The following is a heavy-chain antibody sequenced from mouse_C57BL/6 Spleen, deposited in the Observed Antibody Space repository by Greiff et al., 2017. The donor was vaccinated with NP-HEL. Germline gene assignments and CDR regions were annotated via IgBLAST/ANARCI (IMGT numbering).Heavy chain of an antibody. CDR3: ARQVDSSGYAMDY. Sequence: DVKLVESGGGLVKPGGSLKLSCAASGFTFSSYTMSWVRQTPEKRLEWVATISGGGGNTYYPASVKGRFTISSDNAKNTLYLQMSSLRSEDTALYYCARQVDSSGYAMDYWGQGTSVTVSS. V-gene: IGHV5-9*01. CDR2: ISGGGGNT. D-gene: IGHD3-2*02. CDR1: GFTFSSYT. J-gene: IGHJ4*01.